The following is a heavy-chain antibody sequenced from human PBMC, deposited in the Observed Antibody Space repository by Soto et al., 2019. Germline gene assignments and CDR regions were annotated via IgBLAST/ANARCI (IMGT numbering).Heavy chain of an antibody. V-gene: IGHV1-3*01. CDR1: GYTFTSYA. J-gene: IGHJ4*02. CDR2: INAGNGNT. D-gene: IGHD1-1*01. CDR3: ARPLTTTGTQFDY. Sequence: ASVKVSCKASGYTFTSYAMHWVRQAPGQRLEWMGWINAGNGNTKYSQKFQGRVTITRDTSASTAYMELSSLRSEDTAVYYCARPLTTTGTQFDYWGQGTLVTVSS.